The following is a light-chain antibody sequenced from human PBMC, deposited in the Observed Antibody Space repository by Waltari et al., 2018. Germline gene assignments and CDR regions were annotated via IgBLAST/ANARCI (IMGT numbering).Light chain of an antibody. Sequence: EIVMTQSPATLSVSPGEGATLSCRASQSIKTNLAWYQQKPGQPPRLLIFGASTRATGIPDRFSGSGSGTEFTLTISSLQSEDFAAYFCQHYNNWPLTFGGGTKVEIK. CDR1: QSIKTN. CDR3: QHYNNWPLT. CDR2: GAS. V-gene: IGKV3-15*01. J-gene: IGKJ4*01.